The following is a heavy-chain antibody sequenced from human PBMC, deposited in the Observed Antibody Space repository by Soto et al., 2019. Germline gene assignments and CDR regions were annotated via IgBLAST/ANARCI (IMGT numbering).Heavy chain of an antibody. CDR2: ISYDGSDK. J-gene: IGHJ4*02. D-gene: IGHD3-10*01. CDR1: GFTFTSYG. CDR3: VKVRMVRGVRSAFGY. V-gene: IGHV3-30*18. Sequence: GGSLRLSCAASGFTFTSYGMHWVRQAPGKGLEWVAVISYDGSDKYYADSVKGRFTISRDNSKNTLYLQMNSLRAEDTAVYYCVKVRMVRGVRSAFGYWGQGTLVTVSS.